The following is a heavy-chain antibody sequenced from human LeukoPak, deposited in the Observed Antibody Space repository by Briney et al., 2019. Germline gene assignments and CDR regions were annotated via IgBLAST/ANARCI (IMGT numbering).Heavy chain of an antibody. Sequence: NSSETLSLTCTVSGGSVSSGSYYWSWIRQPPGKGLEWIGYIYYSGSTNYNPSLQSRVTISVDTSKNQFSLKLSSVTAADTAVYYCARDRIVGVTHWFDPWGQGTLVTVSS. CDR2: IYYSGST. V-gene: IGHV4-61*01. J-gene: IGHJ5*02. CDR1: GGSVSSGSYY. CDR3: ARDRIVGVTHWFDP. D-gene: IGHD1-26*01.